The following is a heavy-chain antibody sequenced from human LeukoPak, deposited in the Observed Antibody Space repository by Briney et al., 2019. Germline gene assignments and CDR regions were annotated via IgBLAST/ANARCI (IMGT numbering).Heavy chain of an antibody. CDR1: GGSISSYY. Sequence: SETLSLTCTVSGGSISSYYWSWIRQPPGKGLEWIGYIYYSGSTNYNPSLKSRVTISVDTSKNQFSLKLSSVTAADTAVHYCARVDYYGSGLNWFDPWGQGTLVTVSS. V-gene: IGHV4-59*01. CDR2: IYYSGST. CDR3: ARVDYYGSGLNWFDP. D-gene: IGHD3-10*01. J-gene: IGHJ5*02.